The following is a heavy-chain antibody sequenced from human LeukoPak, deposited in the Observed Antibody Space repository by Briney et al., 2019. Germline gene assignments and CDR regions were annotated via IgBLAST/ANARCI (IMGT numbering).Heavy chain of an antibody. Sequence: ASVKVSCKASGYTFTGYYMHWVRQAPGQGLERMGRINPNSGGTNYAQKFQGRVTMTRDTSISTAYMELSRLRSDDTAVYYCAISRLPPSNNAFDIWGQGTMVTVSS. D-gene: IGHD2/OR15-2a*01. V-gene: IGHV1-2*06. CDR2: INPNSGGT. J-gene: IGHJ3*02. CDR1: GYTFTGYY. CDR3: AISRLPPSNNAFDI.